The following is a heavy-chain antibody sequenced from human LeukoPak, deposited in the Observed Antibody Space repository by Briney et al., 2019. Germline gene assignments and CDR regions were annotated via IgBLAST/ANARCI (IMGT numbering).Heavy chain of an antibody. CDR3: ATSNDAKIAPFDH. J-gene: IGHJ4*02. V-gene: IGHV4-4*09. CDR2: INTKGET. D-gene: IGHD2-8*01. CDR1: GVSMSAFQ. Sequence: SETLSLTCAVSGVSMSAFQWSWVRQSPEKGLEWIGCINTKGETNYNPSLKSRVTTSVDTSKSQFSLRLTSVTATDTAVYYCATSNDAKIAPFDHWGQGALVTVSS.